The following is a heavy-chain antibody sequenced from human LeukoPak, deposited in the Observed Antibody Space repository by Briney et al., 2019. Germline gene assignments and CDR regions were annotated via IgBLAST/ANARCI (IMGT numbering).Heavy chain of an antibody. V-gene: IGHV3-33*01. CDR3: VARGPTFDY. D-gene: IGHD3-10*01. J-gene: IGHJ4*02. CDR2: IWYDGSNK. CDR1: GFTFSRYG. Sequence: GGSLRLSCAASGFTFSRYGMHWVRQAPGKGLEWVAVIWYDGSNKYYADSVKGRFTISRDNSKNTLYLQMNSLRAEDTAVYYCVARGPTFDYWGQGTLVTVSS.